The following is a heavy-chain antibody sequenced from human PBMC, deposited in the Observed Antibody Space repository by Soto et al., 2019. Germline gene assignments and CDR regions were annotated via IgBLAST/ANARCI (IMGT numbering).Heavy chain of an antibody. CDR3: TRDRSPVVVAADYYYYYMDV. CDR2: IRSKAYGGTT. V-gene: IGHV3-49*03. CDR1: GFTFGDYA. J-gene: IGHJ6*03. Sequence: GGSLRLSCTASGFTFGDYAMSWFRQAPGKGLEWVGFIRSKAYGGTTEYAASVKGRFTISRDDSKSIAYLQMNSLKTEDTAVYYCTRDRSPVVVAADYYYYYMDVWGKGTTVTVSS. D-gene: IGHD2-15*01.